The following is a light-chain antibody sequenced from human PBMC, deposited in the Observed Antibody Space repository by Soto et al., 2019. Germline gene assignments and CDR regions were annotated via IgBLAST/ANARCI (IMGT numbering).Light chain of an antibody. CDR3: QQYNNWWT. Sequence: EIVMTQSPATLSVSPGERATLSCRASQSVNSNLAWYQQKPRQAPRLLISGASTRATGIPARFSGSESETEVPLANSSLQSEDFAVYYCQQYNNWWTFGQGTKGE. CDR2: GAS. V-gene: IGKV3-15*01. J-gene: IGKJ1*01. CDR1: QSVNSN.